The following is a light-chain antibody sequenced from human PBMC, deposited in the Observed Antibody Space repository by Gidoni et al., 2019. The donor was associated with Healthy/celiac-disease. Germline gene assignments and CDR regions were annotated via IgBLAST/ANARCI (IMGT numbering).Light chain of an antibody. CDR1: QSVLYSSNNKNY. CDR3: QQYYSTLRT. J-gene: IGKJ1*01. CDR2: WAS. V-gene: IGKV4-1*01. Sequence: DIVMTQSPDSLAVSLGERATINCKSSQSVLYSSNNKNYLAWYQQQPGQPPKLLIYWASTRESGFPDRFSGSGSGTDFTLTISSLQAEDVAVYYCQQYYSTLRTFGQGTKVEIK.